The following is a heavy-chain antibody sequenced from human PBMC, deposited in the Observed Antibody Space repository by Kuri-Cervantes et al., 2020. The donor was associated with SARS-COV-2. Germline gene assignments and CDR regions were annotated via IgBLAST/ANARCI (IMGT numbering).Heavy chain of an antibody. CDR1: GFTFSSYA. D-gene: IGHD3-16*02. Sequence: LSLTCAASGFTFSSYAMHWVRQAPGKGLEWVAVISYDGSNKYYADSVKGRFIISRDNSKNTLYLQMNSLRAEDTAVYYCQSFGGVIVQNWGQGTLVTVSS. CDR2: ISYDGSNK. J-gene: IGHJ4*02. V-gene: IGHV3-30-3*01. CDR3: QSFGGVIVQN.